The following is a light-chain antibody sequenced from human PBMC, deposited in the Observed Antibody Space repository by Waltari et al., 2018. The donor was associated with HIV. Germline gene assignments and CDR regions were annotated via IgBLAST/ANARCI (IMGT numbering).Light chain of an antibody. V-gene: IGLV2-14*01. CDR3: TSYTSSSTWL. Sequence: QSALPQPASVSGSPGQLITISCTGTKSYVGAYNFYSWYQQQSGKAPKLIIYEVNNRPSGVSDRFSGSKSGNTASLTIFGLHTEDEADYYCTSYTSSSTWLFGGGTKLTVL. CDR1: KSYVGAYNF. J-gene: IGLJ3*02. CDR2: EVN.